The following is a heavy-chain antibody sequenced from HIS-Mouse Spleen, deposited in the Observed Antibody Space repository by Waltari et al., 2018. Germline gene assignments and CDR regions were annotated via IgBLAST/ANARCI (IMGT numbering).Heavy chain of an antibody. J-gene: IGHJ4*02. CDR2: IYYRGGT. Sequence: QLQLQESGPGLVKPSETLSLTCTVSGGSISSSSYYWGWIRRPPGKGLEGIGSIYYRGGTYYNPSLKSRVTISVDTSKNQFSLKLSAVTAADTAVYYCARDRELYFDYWGQGTLVTVSS. V-gene: IGHV4-39*07. CDR3: ARDRELYFDY. D-gene: IGHD1-26*01. CDR1: GGSISSSSYY.